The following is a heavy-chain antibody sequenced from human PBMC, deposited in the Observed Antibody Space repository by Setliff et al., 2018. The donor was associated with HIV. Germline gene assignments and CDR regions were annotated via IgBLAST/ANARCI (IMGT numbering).Heavy chain of an antibody. Sequence: PSETLSLTCAVSGYSISSGYYWGWIRQPPGKGLEWIGSMYHSGSTYYNPSLKSRVTISVDTPKNYFSLKLSYVTAADTAVYYCARQMPGVRGVIVASIDYWGQGTLVTVSS. CDR2: MYHSGST. J-gene: IGHJ4*02. CDR3: ARQMPGVRGVIVASIDY. D-gene: IGHD3-10*01. V-gene: IGHV4-38-2*01. CDR1: GYSISSGYY.